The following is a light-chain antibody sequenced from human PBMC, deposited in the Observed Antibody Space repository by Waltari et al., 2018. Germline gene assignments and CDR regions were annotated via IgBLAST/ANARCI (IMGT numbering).Light chain of an antibody. CDR2: EVS. J-gene: IGLJ2*01. CDR3: CSYAGSDTFVV. CDR1: SSDVGSYHL. V-gene: IGLV2-23*02. Sequence: QSALTQPASVSGSPGQSITISCTGTSSDVGSYHLVSWYQQHPDKAPKLMIYEVSNRPSGVSDRFSGSKSGNTASLTISGLQAEDEADYYCCSYAGSDTFVVLGGGTKLTVL.